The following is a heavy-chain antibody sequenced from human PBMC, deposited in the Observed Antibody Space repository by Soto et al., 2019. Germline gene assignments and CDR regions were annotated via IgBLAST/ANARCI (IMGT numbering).Heavy chain of an antibody. J-gene: IGHJ4*02. Sequence: QLQLQESGPGLVKPSETLSLTCTVSGGSISSSSYYWGWIRQPPGKGLEWIGSIYYSGSTYYNPSLKSRVTISADTSKNQFSLKLSSVTAADTAVYYCARLNYDYVWGSYRYQNFDYWGQGTLVTVSS. CDR2: IYYSGST. V-gene: IGHV4-39*01. CDR3: ARLNYDYVWGSYRYQNFDY. CDR1: GGSISSSSYY. D-gene: IGHD3-16*02.